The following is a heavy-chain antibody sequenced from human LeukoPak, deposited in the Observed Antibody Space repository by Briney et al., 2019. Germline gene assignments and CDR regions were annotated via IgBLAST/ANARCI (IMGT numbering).Heavy chain of an antibody. CDR3: AKDLRSIAVAGGEAFDI. V-gene: IGHV1-46*01. CDR2: INPSGGST. Sequence: ASVKVSCKASGYTFTSYYMHWVRQAPGQGLEWMGIINPSGGSTSYAQKFQGRVTMTRDMSTSTVYMELSSLRSEDTAVYYCAKDLRSIAVAGGEAFDIWGQGTMVTVSS. D-gene: IGHD6-19*01. CDR1: GYTFTSYY. J-gene: IGHJ3*02.